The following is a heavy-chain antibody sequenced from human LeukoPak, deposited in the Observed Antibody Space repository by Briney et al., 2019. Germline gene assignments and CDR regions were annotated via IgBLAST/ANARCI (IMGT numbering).Heavy chain of an antibody. CDR1: GGSISSSSYY. CDR2: IYYSGST. CDR3: ARVTTVTTVYFDY. J-gene: IGHJ4*02. Sequence: SETLSLTCTVSGGSISSSSYYWGWIRQPPGRGLEWIGSIYYSGSTYYYPSLKSRVTISVDTSKNQFSLKLSSVTAADTAVYYCARVTTVTTVYFDYWGQGTLVTVSS. V-gene: IGHV4-39*01. D-gene: IGHD4-11*01.